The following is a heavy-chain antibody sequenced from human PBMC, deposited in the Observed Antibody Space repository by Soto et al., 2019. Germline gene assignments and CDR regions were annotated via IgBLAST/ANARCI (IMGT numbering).Heavy chain of an antibody. CDR2: IYYSGST. V-gene: IGHV4-59*08. D-gene: IGHD3-10*01. CDR3: ARRGSGSYSDY. CDR1: GGTISSYY. Sequence: SETLSLTCTVSGGTISSYYWSWIRQPPGKGLEWIGYIYYSGSTNYNPSLKSRVTISVDTSKNQFSLKLSSVTAADTAVYYCARRGSGSYSDYWGQGTLVTVSS. J-gene: IGHJ4*02.